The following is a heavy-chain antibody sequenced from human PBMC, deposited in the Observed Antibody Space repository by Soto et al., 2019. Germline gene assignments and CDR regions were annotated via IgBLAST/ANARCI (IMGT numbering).Heavy chain of an antibody. Sequence: SETLSLTCAVSGGSISSGGYSWSWIRQPPGKGLEWIGYIYHSGSTYYNPSLKSRVTISVDRSKNQFSLKLSSVTAADTAVYYCARGIPGYCGGATCYSGWFDPWGQGTLVTVSS. J-gene: IGHJ5*02. V-gene: IGHV4-30-2*01. CDR1: GGSISSGGYS. CDR3: ARGIPGYCGGATCYSGWFDP. D-gene: IGHD2-15*01. CDR2: IYHSGST.